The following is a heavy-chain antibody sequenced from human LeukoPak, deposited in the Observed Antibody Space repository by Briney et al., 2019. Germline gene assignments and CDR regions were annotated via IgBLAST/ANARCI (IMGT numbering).Heavy chain of an antibody. Sequence: GGSLRLSCAASGFTFSSYSMHWVRQAPGKGLEWVAFIRYDGSNKYYADSVKGRFTISRDNSKNTLYLQMNSLRAEDTAVYYCAKDASAAGNFDYWGQGTLVTVSS. D-gene: IGHD6-13*01. J-gene: IGHJ4*02. CDR1: GFTFSSYS. V-gene: IGHV3-30*02. CDR3: AKDASAAGNFDY. CDR2: IRYDGSNK.